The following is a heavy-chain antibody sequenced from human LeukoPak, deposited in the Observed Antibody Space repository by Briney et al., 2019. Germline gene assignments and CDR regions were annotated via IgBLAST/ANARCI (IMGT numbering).Heavy chain of an antibody. Sequence: SXTLSXXCTVSGGSISSYYWSWIRQPPGKGLEWIGYIYYSGSTNYNPSLKSRVTISVDTSKNQFSLKLSSVTAADTAVYYCAGXASXDYGDWYFDLWGRGTLVTVSS. D-gene: IGHD4-17*01. J-gene: IGHJ2*01. V-gene: IGHV4-59*01. CDR1: GGSISSYY. CDR2: IYYSGST. CDR3: AGXASXDYGDWYFDL.